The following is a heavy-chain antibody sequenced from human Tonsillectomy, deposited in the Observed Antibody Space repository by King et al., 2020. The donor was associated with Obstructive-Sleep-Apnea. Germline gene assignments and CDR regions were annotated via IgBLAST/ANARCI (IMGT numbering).Heavy chain of an antibody. V-gene: IGHV3-30*02. CDR3: AKDLEDFDWLRCTCFDY. CDR2: IRYDESYK. CDR1: GFTFSFYG. Sequence: VQLVESGGGVVQPGGSLRLSCAASGFTFSFYGMHWVRQAPGKGLEWVAFIRYDESYKNYADSVKGRFTISRDNSKNTLYLQMNSLRTEDTAVYYCAKDLEDFDWLRCTCFDYWGKGNLVIVSS. D-gene: IGHD3-9*01. J-gene: IGHJ4*02.